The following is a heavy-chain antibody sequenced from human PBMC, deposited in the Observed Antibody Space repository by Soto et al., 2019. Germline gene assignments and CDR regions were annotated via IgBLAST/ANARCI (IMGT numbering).Heavy chain of an antibody. V-gene: IGHV2-5*02. Sequence: QITLKESGPTLVKPTQTLTLTCTFSGFSLSTSGVGVGWIRQPPGKALEWLALIYWDDDKRYSPSLKSRLTNTKDPSRNPVVLTTTHMGPADTATFSRAQPAVGRDYGMHAWGQGTTFTVCS. J-gene: IGHJ6*02. CDR1: GFSLSTSGVG. CDR2: IYWDDDK. D-gene: IGHD2-15*01. CDR3: AQPAVGRDYGMHA.